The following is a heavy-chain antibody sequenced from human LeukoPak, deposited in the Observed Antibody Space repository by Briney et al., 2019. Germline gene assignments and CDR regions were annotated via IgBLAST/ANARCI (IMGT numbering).Heavy chain of an antibody. J-gene: IGHJ6*02. CDR2: IGASGGST. Sequence: PGGSLRLSCAASGFTFSNFAMSWVRQAPGKGLEWVSVIGASGGSTSYADSVKGRFTISRDNSKNTLYLQMNSLRAEDTAVYYCAKGPSGSYYNYYGMDVWGQGTTVTVSS. CDR3: AKGPSGSYYNYYGMDV. V-gene: IGHV3-23*01. CDR1: GFTFSNFA. D-gene: IGHD3-10*01.